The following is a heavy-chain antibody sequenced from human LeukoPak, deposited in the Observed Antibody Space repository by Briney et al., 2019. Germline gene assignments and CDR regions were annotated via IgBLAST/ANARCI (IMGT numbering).Heavy chain of an antibody. Sequence: GGSLRLSCAASGFTVSSNYMSWVRQAPGKGLVWVSYISSRSSNKEYADSVKGRFTISRDNSKNSLYLQMNSLRAEDTAVYYCARGESIAARLEVYWGQGTLVTVSS. CDR3: ARGESIAARLEVY. D-gene: IGHD6-6*01. CDR2: ISSRSSNK. CDR1: GFTVSSNY. V-gene: IGHV3-11*04. J-gene: IGHJ4*02.